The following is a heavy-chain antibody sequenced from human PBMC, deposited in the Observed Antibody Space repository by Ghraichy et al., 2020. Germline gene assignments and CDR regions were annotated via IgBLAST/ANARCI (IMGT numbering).Heavy chain of an antibody. D-gene: IGHD1-14*01. V-gene: IGHV3-30-3*01. Sequence: GGSLRLSCAASGFTFSTYAIYWVRQAPGKGLEWVAVISFDGNNKYYADSVKGRFTISRDNSKNTLYLQINSLRPEDTAIYYCAREEPPYGLDVWGQGTTVTVSS. CDR2: ISFDGNNK. J-gene: IGHJ6*02. CDR3: AREEPPYGLDV. CDR1: GFTFSTYA.